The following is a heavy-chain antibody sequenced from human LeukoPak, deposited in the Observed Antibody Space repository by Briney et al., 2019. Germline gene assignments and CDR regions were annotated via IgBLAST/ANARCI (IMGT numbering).Heavy chain of an antibody. Sequence: PSETLSLTCAVYGGSFSGYYWSWIRQPPGEGLEWIGEINHSGSTNYNPSLKSRVTISVDTSKNQFSLKLSSVTAADTAVYYCATNDYDILTGHYWYFDLWGRGTLVTVSS. CDR2: INHSGST. CDR3: ATNDYDILTGHYWYFDL. V-gene: IGHV4-34*01. J-gene: IGHJ2*01. D-gene: IGHD3-9*01. CDR1: GGSFSGYY.